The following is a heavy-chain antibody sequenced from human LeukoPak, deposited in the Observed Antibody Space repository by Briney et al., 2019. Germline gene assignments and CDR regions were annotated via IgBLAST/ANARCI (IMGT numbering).Heavy chain of an antibody. CDR3: ARGGMVREPFDY. D-gene: IGHD3-10*01. CDR2: IYYSGST. CDR1: GGSISSYY. V-gene: IGHV4-59*08. J-gene: IGHJ4*02. Sequence: SETLSLTCTVSGGSISSYYWSWIRQPPGKGLEWIGYIYYSGSTNYNPSLKSRVTISVDTSKNQFSLKLSSVTAADTAVYYCARGGMVREPFDYWGQGTLVTVSS.